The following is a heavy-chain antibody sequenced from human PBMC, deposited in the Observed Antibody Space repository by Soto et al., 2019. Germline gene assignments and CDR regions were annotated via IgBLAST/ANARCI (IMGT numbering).Heavy chain of an antibody. CDR2: ISYDGTYR. CDR1: GFTFSNIA. D-gene: IGHD1-26*01. CDR3: ATDRALGATLGAIDF. J-gene: IGHJ4*02. Sequence: GGSLRLSCAASGFTFSNIAMHWVRQAPGKGLEWVAAISYDGTYRPYADFAKGRFTISRDNSQKTLYLQMNSLRPEDTALYYCATDRALGATLGAIDFWGQGTLVTVSS. V-gene: IGHV3-30-3*01.